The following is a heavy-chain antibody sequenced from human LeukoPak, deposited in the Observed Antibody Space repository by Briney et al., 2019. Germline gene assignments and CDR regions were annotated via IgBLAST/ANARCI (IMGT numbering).Heavy chain of an antibody. CDR2: VIPIFGTA. Sequence: SVNVSCKASGGTFSSYAISWVRPAPGQGLEWMGGVIPIFGTANYAQKLQGRGTITADKSTSTAYMELSSLRSEDTAVYYCAGSGRNFYYYMDVWGKGTTVTISS. CDR3: AGSGRNFYYYMDV. D-gene: IGHD3-10*01. J-gene: IGHJ6*03. V-gene: IGHV1-69*06. CDR1: GGTFSSYA.